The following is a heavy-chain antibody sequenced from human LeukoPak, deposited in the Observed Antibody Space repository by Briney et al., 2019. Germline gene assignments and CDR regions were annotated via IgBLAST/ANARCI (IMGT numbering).Heavy chain of an antibody. V-gene: IGHV4-34*01. Sequence: PSETLSLTCAVYGGSFSGYCWSWIRQPPGKGLEWIGEINHSGSTNYNPSLKSRVTISVDTSKNQFSLKLSSVTAADTAVYYCACSSTNYYYYGMDVWGQGTTVTVSS. D-gene: IGHD2-2*01. CDR1: GGSFSGYC. CDR3: ACSSTNYYYYGMDV. J-gene: IGHJ6*02. CDR2: INHSGST.